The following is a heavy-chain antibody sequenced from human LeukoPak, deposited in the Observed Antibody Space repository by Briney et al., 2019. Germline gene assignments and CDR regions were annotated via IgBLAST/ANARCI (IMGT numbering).Heavy chain of an antibody. CDR3: ATTVGYCSSTSCYYNWFDP. CDR2: IYYSGST. D-gene: IGHD2-2*01. V-gene: IGHV4-31*03. Sequence: PSETLSLTCSVSGVSISCGGYYWSWIRQHPGKGLEWIGYIYYSGSTYYNPSLKSRVTISVETSKNQFSLKLRSVTAADTAVYYCATTVGYCSSTSCYYNWFDPWGQGTLVTVSS. J-gene: IGHJ5*02. CDR1: GVSISCGGYY.